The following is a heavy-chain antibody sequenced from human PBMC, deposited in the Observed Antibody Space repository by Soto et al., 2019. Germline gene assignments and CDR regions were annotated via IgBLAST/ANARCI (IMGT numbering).Heavy chain of an antibody. CDR3: ARSGHLFDY. D-gene: IGHD3-10*01. V-gene: IGHV4-34*01. J-gene: IGHJ4*02. CDR1: SGAFNDYY. CDR2: INHTGHT. Sequence: QVQLQQWGGGLLKPSETLSLTCAVYSGAFNDYYWSWIRQPPGKGLEWIGEINHTGHTNYNPSLKSRVTISVDTSKNQFSLKLSSVTAADTAVYYCARSGHLFDYWGQGILVTVSS.